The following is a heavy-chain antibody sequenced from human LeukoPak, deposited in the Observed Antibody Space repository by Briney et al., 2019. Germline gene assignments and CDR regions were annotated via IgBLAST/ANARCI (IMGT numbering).Heavy chain of an antibody. V-gene: IGHV3-48*03. Sequence: GGSLRLSCAASGFTFSSYEMNWVRQAPGKGLEWVSYISTSGSTIYYADSVKGRFTISRDNAKNSLYLQMNSLRAEDTAVYYCARENLHYDSSGYYGAFDYWGQGTLVTVSS. CDR2: ISTSGSTI. D-gene: IGHD3-22*01. CDR3: ARENLHYDSSGYYGAFDY. J-gene: IGHJ4*02. CDR1: GFTFSSYE.